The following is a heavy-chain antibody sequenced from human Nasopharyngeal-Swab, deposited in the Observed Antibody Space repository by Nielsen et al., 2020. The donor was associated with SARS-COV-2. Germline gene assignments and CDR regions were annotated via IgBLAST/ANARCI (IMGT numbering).Heavy chain of an antibody. J-gene: IGHJ4*02. CDR3: ARDQTYYYDSSGYYQDY. V-gene: IGHV1-18*01. CDR2: ISAYNGNT. Sequence: ASVKVSCKASGYTFTSYGISWVRQAPGQGLEWMGWISAYNGNTNYAQKLQGRVTMTTDTSTSTAYMELRSLRSDDTAVYYRARDQTYYYDSSGYYQDYWGQGTLVTVSS. D-gene: IGHD3-22*01. CDR1: GYTFTSYG.